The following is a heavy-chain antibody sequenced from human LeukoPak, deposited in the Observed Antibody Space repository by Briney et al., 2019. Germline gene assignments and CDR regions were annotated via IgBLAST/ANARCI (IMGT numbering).Heavy chain of an antibody. J-gene: IGHJ5*02. Sequence: AETLSLTCAVYGGSFSDYYWSWIRQPPGKGLEWIGEINHSGSTNYNPSLKSRVTISVDTSKNQFSLKLSSVTAADTAVYYCARGRRGRSGGRLNWFDPWGQGTLVVVSS. D-gene: IGHD2-15*01. CDR1: GGSFSDYY. V-gene: IGHV4-34*01. CDR2: INHSGST. CDR3: ARGRRGRSGGRLNWFDP.